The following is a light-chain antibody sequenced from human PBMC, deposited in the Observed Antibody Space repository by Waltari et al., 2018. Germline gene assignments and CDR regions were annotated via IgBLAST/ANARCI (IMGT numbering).Light chain of an antibody. CDR1: SSDVGGYNF. Sequence: QSALTQPRSVSGSPGQSVTISCTGTSSDVGGYNFVSWYQQYPGKAPKPMIYDVNKRPSGVPDRFSGSKSGNTASLIISGLQTEDEADYYCCSYAGYYTVSGGGTKLTVL. CDR3: CSYAGYYTV. V-gene: IGLV2-11*01. CDR2: DVN. J-gene: IGLJ3*02.